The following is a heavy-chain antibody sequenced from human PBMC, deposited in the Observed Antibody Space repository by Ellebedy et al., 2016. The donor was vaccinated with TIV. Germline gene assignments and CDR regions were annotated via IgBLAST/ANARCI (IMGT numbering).Heavy chain of an antibody. CDR3: AKDGGYDSDAFDI. CDR1: GFTFSSYA. CDR2: ISYDGSNK. D-gene: IGHD3-16*01. V-gene: IGHV3-30-3*01. Sequence: GGSLRLSXAASGFTFSSYAMHWVRQAPGKGLEWVAVISYDGSNKYYADSVKGRFTISRDNSKNTLYLQMNSLRAEDTAVYYCAKDGGYDSDAFDIWGQGTMVTVSS. J-gene: IGHJ3*02.